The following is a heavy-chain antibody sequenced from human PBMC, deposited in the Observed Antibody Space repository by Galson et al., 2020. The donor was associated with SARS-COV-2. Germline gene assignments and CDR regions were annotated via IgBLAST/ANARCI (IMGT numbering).Heavy chain of an antibody. CDR1: GGSISSSSYY. D-gene: IGHD3-22*01. Sequence: SETLSLTCTVSGGSISSSSYYWGWIRQPPGKGLEWIGSIYYSGSTYYNPSLKSRVTISVDTSKNQFSLKLSSVTAADTAVYYCVSTLSGFPYNGFDPWGQGTLVTVSS. V-gene: IGHV4-39*01. CDR2: IYYSGST. CDR3: VSTLSGFPYNGFDP. J-gene: IGHJ5*02.